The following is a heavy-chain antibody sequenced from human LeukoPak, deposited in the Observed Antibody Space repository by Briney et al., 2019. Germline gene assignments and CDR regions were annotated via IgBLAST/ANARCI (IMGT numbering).Heavy chain of an antibody. CDR3: ARDHGGGATFDY. V-gene: IGHV3-21*01. Sequence: PGGSLRLSCAASGFTFSSYSMNWVRQAPGKGLEWVSSISSSSSYIYYADSVKGRFTISRDNAKNSLYLQMNSLRAEDTAVYYCARDHGGGATFDYWGQGTLVTVS. J-gene: IGHJ4*02. CDR1: GFTFSSYS. CDR2: ISSSSSYI. D-gene: IGHD1-26*01.